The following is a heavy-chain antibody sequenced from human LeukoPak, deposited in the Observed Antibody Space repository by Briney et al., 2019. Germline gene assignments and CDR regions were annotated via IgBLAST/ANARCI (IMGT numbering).Heavy chain of an antibody. CDR3: ARRGMENLH. Sequence: SETLSLTCTVSGGSISSSSYYWGWIRQPPGKGLEWIGSIYYSGSTYYNPSLKSRVTISVDTFKNQFSLKLSSVTAADTAVYYCARRGMENLHWGQGTLVTVSS. V-gene: IGHV4-39*01. D-gene: IGHD1-1*01. CDR1: GGSISSSSYY. J-gene: IGHJ4*02. CDR2: IYYSGST.